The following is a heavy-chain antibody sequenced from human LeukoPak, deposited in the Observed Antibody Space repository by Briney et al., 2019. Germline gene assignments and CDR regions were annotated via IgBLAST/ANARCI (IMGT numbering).Heavy chain of an antibody. Sequence: SVKVSCKASGGTFSSYAISGVRQAPGQGLEWMGRIIPILGIANYAQKFQGRVTITADKSTSTAYMELSSLRSEDTAVYYCARGCCSSTSCYAPIDYWGEGTLVTVSS. CDR1: GGTFSSYA. CDR2: IIPILGIA. D-gene: IGHD2-2*01. J-gene: IGHJ4*02. CDR3: ARGCCSSTSCYAPIDY. V-gene: IGHV1-69*10.